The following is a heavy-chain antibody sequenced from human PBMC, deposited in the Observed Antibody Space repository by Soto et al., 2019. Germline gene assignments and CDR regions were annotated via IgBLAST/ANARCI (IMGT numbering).Heavy chain of an antibody. D-gene: IGHD1-7*01. CDR2: IYYSGST. Sequence: SETLSLTCTVSGGSISSYYWSWIRQPPGKGLEWIGYIYYSGSTNYNPSLKSRVTISVDTSKNQFSLKLSSVTAADTAVYYCARHRITGTTTWKKMYYMDVWGKGTTVTVSS. CDR1: GGSISSYY. J-gene: IGHJ6*03. V-gene: IGHV4-59*08. CDR3: ARHRITGTTTWKKMYYMDV.